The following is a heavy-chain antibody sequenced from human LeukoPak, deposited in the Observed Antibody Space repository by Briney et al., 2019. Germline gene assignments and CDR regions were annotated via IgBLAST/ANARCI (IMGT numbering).Heavy chain of an antibody. CDR1: GFTFSDYY. J-gene: IGHJ4*02. Sequence: GRSLRLSCAASGFTFSDYYMSWIRQAPGRGPEWVSYLTSTGRKIYYADFVKGRFTISRDNAENSLYLQMNSLRAEDTAVYYCARIYCSSTSCYFVHWGQGTLVTVSS. D-gene: IGHD2-2*01. CDR3: ARIYCSSTSCYFVH. CDR2: LTSTGRKI. V-gene: IGHV3-11*04.